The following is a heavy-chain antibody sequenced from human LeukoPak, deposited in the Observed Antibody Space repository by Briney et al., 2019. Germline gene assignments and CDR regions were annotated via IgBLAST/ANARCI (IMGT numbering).Heavy chain of an antibody. D-gene: IGHD4-23*01. V-gene: IGHV4-30-4*08. CDR2: IYYSGST. Sequence: SETLSLACTVSGGSISSSSYYWGWIRQPPGKGLEWIGYIYYSGSTYYNPSLKSRVTISVDTSKNQLSLKLSSVTAADTAVYYCARDLLNEGNHLDYWGQGTLVTVSS. CDR1: GGSISSSSYY. CDR3: ARDLLNEGNHLDY. J-gene: IGHJ4*02.